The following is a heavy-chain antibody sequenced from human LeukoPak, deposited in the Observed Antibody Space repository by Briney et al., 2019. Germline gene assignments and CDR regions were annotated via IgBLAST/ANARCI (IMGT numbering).Heavy chain of an antibody. J-gene: IGHJ6*03. V-gene: IGHV4-4*07. D-gene: IGHD3-10*01. Sequence: SETLSLTCTVSGGSISSYYWSWIRQPAGKGLEWIGRIYTSGSTNYNPSLKSRATMSVDTSKNQFSLKLSSVTAADTAVYYCARDPYYGSGRDYYMDVWGKGTTVTVSS. CDR1: GGSISSYY. CDR3: ARDPYYGSGRDYYMDV. CDR2: IYTSGST.